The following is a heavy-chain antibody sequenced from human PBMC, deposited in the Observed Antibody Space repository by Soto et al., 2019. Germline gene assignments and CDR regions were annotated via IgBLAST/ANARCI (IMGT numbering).Heavy chain of an antibody. Sequence: GGSLRLSCAASGFSFSDFYMSWIRQAPGKGLEWVSYIGSSSTYTEYTDSVKGRFTISRDNAKNSVYLQMSSLRAEDTAMYYCARKIRSASYAFFDSWGQGNLVTVSS. D-gene: IGHD1-26*01. V-gene: IGHV3-11*03. CDR1: GFSFSDFY. CDR2: IGSSSTYT. J-gene: IGHJ4*02. CDR3: ARKIRSASYAFFDS.